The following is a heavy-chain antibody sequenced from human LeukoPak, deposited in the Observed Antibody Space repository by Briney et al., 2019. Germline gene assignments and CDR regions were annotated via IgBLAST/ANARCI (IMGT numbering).Heavy chain of an antibody. Sequence: GGSLRLSCAASGFTFSNAWMHWVRQAPGKGLVWVSRINSDGSSTSYADSVKGRFTISRDNAKNTLYLQMNSLRAEDTAVYYCARELDYGDYLLGFDYWGQGTLVTVSS. CDR1: GFTFSNAW. CDR2: INSDGSST. CDR3: ARELDYGDYLLGFDY. D-gene: IGHD4-17*01. J-gene: IGHJ4*02. V-gene: IGHV3-74*01.